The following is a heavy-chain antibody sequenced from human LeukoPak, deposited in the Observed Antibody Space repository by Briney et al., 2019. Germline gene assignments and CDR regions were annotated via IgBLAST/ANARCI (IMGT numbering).Heavy chain of an antibody. D-gene: IGHD3-10*01. J-gene: IGHJ4*02. CDR3: VREDPSEYGSIDY. CDR1: GFTFSSYG. V-gene: IGHV3-33*01. Sequence: LAGGSLRLSCAASGFTFSSYGMHWVRQAPGKGLEWVAVIWYDGSNKYYADSVKGRFTISRDNSKNTLYLQMNSLRDEDTAVYYCVREDPSEYGSIDYWGQGTLVTVSS. CDR2: IWYDGSNK.